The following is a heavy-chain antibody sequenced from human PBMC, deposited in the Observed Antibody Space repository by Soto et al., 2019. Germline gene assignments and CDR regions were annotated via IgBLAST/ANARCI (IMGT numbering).Heavy chain of an antibody. D-gene: IGHD1-26*01. Sequence: SETLSLTCTVSGGSISSGGYYWSWIRQHPGKGLEWIGYIYYSGSTYYNPSLKSRVTISVDTSKNQFSLKLSSVTAADTAVYYCARRVGATATYYYYGMDVWGQGTTVTVSS. V-gene: IGHV4-31*03. CDR2: IYYSGST. CDR1: GGSISSGGYY. J-gene: IGHJ6*02. CDR3: ARRVGATATYYYYGMDV.